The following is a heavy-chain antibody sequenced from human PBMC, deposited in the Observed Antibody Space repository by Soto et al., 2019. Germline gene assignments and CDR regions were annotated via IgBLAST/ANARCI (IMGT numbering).Heavy chain of an antibody. CDR3: ARDQGGYIYYFGMDV. Sequence: SETLSLTCTVSGASISDYYWTWIRHSPGKGLEWIGYIYYRGSAHYNPSLKSRVTISIDTSKSQFSLKLTSVTAADTAVYYCARDQGGYIYYFGMDVWGQGTTVTVSS. D-gene: IGHD6-13*01. CDR1: GASISDYY. J-gene: IGHJ6*02. V-gene: IGHV4-59*01. CDR2: IYYRGSA.